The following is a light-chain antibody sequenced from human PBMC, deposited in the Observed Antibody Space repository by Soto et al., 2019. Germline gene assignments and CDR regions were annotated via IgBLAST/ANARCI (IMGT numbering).Light chain of an antibody. V-gene: IGKV3-20*01. Sequence: EIVLTQSPGTLSLSPGERATLSCRASQSVSSSYLARYQQKPGQAPRLLMYGISSRATGIPDRFSGSGSGTDFTLTISKLEPEDFAVYYCQQYGNSPRTFGQGTMV. CDR2: GIS. CDR3: QQYGNSPRT. J-gene: IGKJ1*01. CDR1: QSVSSSY.